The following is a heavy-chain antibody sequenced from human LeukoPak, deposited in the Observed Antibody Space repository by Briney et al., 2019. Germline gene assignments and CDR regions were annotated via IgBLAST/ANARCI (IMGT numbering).Heavy chain of an antibody. CDR1: GFTFSSYA. V-gene: IGHV3-30*04. D-gene: IGHD1-26*01. Sequence: GGSLRLSCAASGFTFSSYAIRWVRQAPGKGLEWVAGVSYDGTDKYYADSVKGRFSISRDNSKNTLFLQMNSLKPEDTAVFYCARVGHILGAKLDYWGQGTLVTVSS. J-gene: IGHJ4*02. CDR3: ARVGHILGAKLDY. CDR2: VSYDGTDK.